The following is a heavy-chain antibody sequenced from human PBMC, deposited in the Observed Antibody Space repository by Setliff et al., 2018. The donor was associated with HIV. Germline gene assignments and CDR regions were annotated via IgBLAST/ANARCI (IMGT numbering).Heavy chain of an antibody. CDR2: IFYSGIT. V-gene: IGHV4-39*01. J-gene: IGHJ3*02. Sequence: SETLSLTCTVSGGSFTSRSYYWGWIRQPPGKGLEWIGSIFYSGITYYNPSLKSRVTISVDTSKNQFSLNLTSVSAADTAVYYCARSKTFYDFWGGYYTHGAFKIWGLGTMVTVSS. CDR3: ARSKTFYDFWGGYYTHGAFKI. CDR1: GGSFTSRSYY. D-gene: IGHD3-3*01.